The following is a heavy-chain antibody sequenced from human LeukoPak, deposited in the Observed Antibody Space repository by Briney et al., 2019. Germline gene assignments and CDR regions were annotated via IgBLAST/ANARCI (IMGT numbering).Heavy chain of an antibody. V-gene: IGHV3-66*01. Sequence: GGSLRLSCAASGFTVSSKYMSWVRQAPGKGLEWVSVIYSDRSTYYADSVKGRFTIPRDNSKNTLYLQMNSLRAEDTAVYYCAREGPGTTFDYWGQGTLVTVSS. CDR2: IYSDRST. D-gene: IGHD1-1*01. CDR1: GFTVSSKY. J-gene: IGHJ4*02. CDR3: AREGPGTTFDY.